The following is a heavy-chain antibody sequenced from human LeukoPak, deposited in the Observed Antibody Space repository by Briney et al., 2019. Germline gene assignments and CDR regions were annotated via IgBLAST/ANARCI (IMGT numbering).Heavy chain of an antibody. J-gene: IGHJ4*02. CDR1: GGSLTGTY. Sequence: PSETLSLTCSVSGGSLTGTYWSWIRQPPGQGLEWIGYIYYSGSANYSPSLESRVTISRDTSKNQFSLIMNSVTAADTAVYYCARGGWSQDYWGQGTLVTVSS. CDR3: ARGGWSQDY. V-gene: IGHV4-59*01. CDR2: IYYSGSA. D-gene: IGHD6-19*01.